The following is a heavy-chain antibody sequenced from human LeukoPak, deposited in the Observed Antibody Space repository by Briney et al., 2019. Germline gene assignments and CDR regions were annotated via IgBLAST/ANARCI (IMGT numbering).Heavy chain of an antibody. Sequence: SETLSLTCAVSDVSIFRSNWWSWVRQPPGKGLEWIGQISPSGTTNYSPSLKSRVTISVDTSKNQFSLKLSSVTAADTAVYYCARLPTPSSTSCYAFMDYWGQGTLVTVSS. J-gene: IGHJ4*02. CDR2: ISPSGTT. CDR1: DVSIFRSNW. CDR3: ARLPTPSSTSCYAFMDY. D-gene: IGHD2-2*01. V-gene: IGHV4-4*02.